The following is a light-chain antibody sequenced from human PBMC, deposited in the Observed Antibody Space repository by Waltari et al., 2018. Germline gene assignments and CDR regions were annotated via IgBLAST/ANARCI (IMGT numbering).Light chain of an antibody. CDR2: EIS. CDR3: QQFLMSPRT. V-gene: IGKV2D-29*01. Sequence: DIVMTQTPVSLSVTPGQSASISCKSSQSLLYTDGKTYFYWYLQKAGQPPQLLFYEISKRFSGVPDRFSGSGSGTDFTLTISRLEPEDFAVYYCQQFLMSPRTFGRGTKVEV. CDR1: QSLLYTDGKTY. J-gene: IGKJ1*01.